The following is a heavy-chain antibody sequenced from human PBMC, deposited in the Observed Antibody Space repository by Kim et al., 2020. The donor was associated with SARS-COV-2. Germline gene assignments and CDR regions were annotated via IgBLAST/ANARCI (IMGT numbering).Heavy chain of an antibody. CDR3: AREGGTSGRCGYFDY. Sequence: ADAVEGRFTSSSDTSRNTVSLKIGSLRPEDTAVYYCAREGGTSGRCGYFDYWGQGTLVTVSS. D-gene: IGHD2-8*01. J-gene: IGHJ4*02. V-gene: IGHV3-30*15.